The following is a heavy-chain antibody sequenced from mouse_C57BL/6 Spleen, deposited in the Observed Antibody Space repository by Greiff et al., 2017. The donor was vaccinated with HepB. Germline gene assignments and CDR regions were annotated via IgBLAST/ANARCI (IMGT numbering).Heavy chain of an antibody. CDR2: ISNGGGST. J-gene: IGHJ1*03. CDR3: ARHLDFDV. CDR1: GFTFSDYY. Sequence: EVKLMESGGGLVQPGGSLKLSCAASGFTFSDYYMYWVRQTPEKRLEWVAYISNGGGSTYYPDTVKGRFTISRDNAKNTLYLQMSRLKSEDTAMYYCARHLDFDVWGTGTTVTVSS. V-gene: IGHV5-12*01.